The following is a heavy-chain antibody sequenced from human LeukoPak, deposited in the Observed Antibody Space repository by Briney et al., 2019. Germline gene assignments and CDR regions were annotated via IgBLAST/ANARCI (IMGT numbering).Heavy chain of an antibody. V-gene: IGHV4-4*08. J-gene: IGHJ1*01. Sequence: SHTLSPTCTVSGASISSDYWSRIRQPPGKGLEWIGYIYRFGNTDYNPSLMRRVTISLDTSKKQLSLNLTSATAADTAVYYCAGRGQRYFRDWGQGTLVTVSS. CDR1: GASISSDY. CDR3: AGRGQRYFRD. CDR2: IYRFGNT.